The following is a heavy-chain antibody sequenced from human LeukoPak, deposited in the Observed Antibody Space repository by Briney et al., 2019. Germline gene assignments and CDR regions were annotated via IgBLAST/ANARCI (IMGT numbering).Heavy chain of an antibody. D-gene: IGHD6-6*01. CDR2: INHSGST. Sequence: PSETLSLTCAVYGGSFSGYYWSWIRQPPGKGLEWIGEINHSGSTNYNPSLKSRVTISVDTSKNQFSLKLSSVTAADTAVYYCARRSKKGIAARRRDAFDIWGQGTMVTVSS. CDR3: ARRSKKGIAARRRDAFDI. J-gene: IGHJ3*02. V-gene: IGHV4-34*01. CDR1: GGSFSGYY.